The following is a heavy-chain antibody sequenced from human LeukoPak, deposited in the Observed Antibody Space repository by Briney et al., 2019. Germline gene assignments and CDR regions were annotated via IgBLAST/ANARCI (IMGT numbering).Heavy chain of an antibody. V-gene: IGHV3-48*01. Sequence: PGGSLRISCAASGFTFSSNSMKWVRQAPGKGLEWVSYISSSSTTILYADSVKGRFTISRDNAKNSLYLQMNSLRAEDTAVYYCARYLFEDWGQGTLVTVSS. J-gene: IGHJ4*02. CDR1: GFTFSSNS. D-gene: IGHD3-10*02. CDR2: ISSSSTTI. CDR3: ARYLFED.